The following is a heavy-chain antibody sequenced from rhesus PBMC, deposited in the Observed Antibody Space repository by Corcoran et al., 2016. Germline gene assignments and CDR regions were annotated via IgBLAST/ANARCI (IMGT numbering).Heavy chain of an antibody. V-gene: IGHV4-160*01. Sequence: QVQLQESGPGLVKPSETLSLTCAVSGGSISSNYWRWFRQPPGQGLEWIGRIYGSGGSTDYNPSLKSRVTMSTDTSKNQFSLKLSSVTAADTAVYYCARATVLVVVATVGFDYWGQGVLVTVSS. CDR1: GGSISSNY. D-gene: IGHD2-21*01. CDR2: IYGSGGST. CDR3: ARATVLVVVATVGFDY. J-gene: IGHJ4*01.